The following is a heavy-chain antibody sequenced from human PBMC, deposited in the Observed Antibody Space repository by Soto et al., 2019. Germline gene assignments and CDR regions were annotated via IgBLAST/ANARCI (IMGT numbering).Heavy chain of an antibody. CDR3: ASSIAASGGLGLSIAGEPVPHFDY. Sequence: SETLSLTCAVYGGSFSGYYWSWIRQPPGKGLEWIGEINHSGSTNYNPSLKSRVTISIDTSKNQFSLKLSSVTAADTAVYYCASSIAASGGLGLSIAGEPVPHFDYWGQGTLVTVSS. CDR2: INHSGST. CDR1: GGSFSGYY. V-gene: IGHV4-34*01. J-gene: IGHJ4*02. D-gene: IGHD6-6*01.